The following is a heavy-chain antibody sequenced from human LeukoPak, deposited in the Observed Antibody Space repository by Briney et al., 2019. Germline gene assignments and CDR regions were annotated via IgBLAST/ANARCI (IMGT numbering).Heavy chain of an antibody. CDR3: TRDCSGSSCYEEMDY. V-gene: IGHV3-49*04. Sequence: PGRSLRLSCTASGFNFGDYAMSWVRQAPGKGLEWVGFIRSKAYGGTTDYAASVKGRFTVSRDDSKSIAYLQMNSLKTEDTAVYYCTRDCSGSSCYEEMDYRGQGTLVTVSS. D-gene: IGHD2-15*01. CDR2: IRSKAYGGTT. CDR1: GFNFGDYA. J-gene: IGHJ4*02.